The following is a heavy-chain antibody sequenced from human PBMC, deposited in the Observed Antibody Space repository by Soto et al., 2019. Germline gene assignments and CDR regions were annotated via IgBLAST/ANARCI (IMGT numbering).Heavy chain of an antibody. CDR2: ISGSGGST. J-gene: IGHJ4*02. V-gene: IGHV3-23*01. CDR1: GFTFSSYA. CDR3: AKDQWGDSSGYYLDY. D-gene: IGHD3-22*01. Sequence: GGSLRLSCAASGFTFSSYAMSWVRQAPGKGLEWVSAISGSGGSTYYADSVKGRFTISRDNSKNTLYLQMNSLRAEDTAVYYCAKDQWGDSSGYYLDYWGQGTLVTVSS.